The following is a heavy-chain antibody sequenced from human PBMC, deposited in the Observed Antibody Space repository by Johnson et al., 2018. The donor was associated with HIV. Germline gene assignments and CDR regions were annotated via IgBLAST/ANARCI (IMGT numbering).Heavy chain of an antibody. CDR3: AKIGQWRERLDAFDV. V-gene: IGHV3-30*02. CDR2: IRYDGTNT. D-gene: IGHD6-19*01. CDR1: GFTFSSYA. J-gene: IGHJ3*01. Sequence: QMLLVESGGGVVQPGRSLRLSCAASGFTFSSYAMHWVRQALGKGLEWVAVIRYDGTNTYYADSMKGRFTISRDNSKNTLYLQMSSLRPEDTAVYYCAKIGQWRERLDAFDVWGQGTMVTVSS.